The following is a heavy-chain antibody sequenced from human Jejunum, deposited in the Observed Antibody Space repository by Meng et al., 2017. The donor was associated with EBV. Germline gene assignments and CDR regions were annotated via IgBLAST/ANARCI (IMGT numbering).Heavy chain of an antibody. J-gene: IGHJ5*02. D-gene: IGHD5-12*01. CDR1: GGSFSGYY. CDR2: INHGDRT. V-gene: IGHV4-34*01. Sequence: VQLVQWGAGLLKPSETLSLTCVVNGGSFSGYYWTWIRQPPGKGLEWIGEINHGDRTNYNPSLKSRVTVSVDTSKNQFSLRLTSVTDADTAVYYCARVAYDEAFAGWFDPWGQGTLVTVSS. CDR3: ARVAYDEAFAGWFDP.